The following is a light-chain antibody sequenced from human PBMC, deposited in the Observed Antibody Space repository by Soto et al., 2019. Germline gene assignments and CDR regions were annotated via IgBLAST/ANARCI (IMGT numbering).Light chain of an antibody. V-gene: IGKV1-5*03. CDR3: QQYNSYWT. Sequence: DIPMTQSPSTLSASVGDRVTITYRASQSISSRLAWYQHKPGKAPKLLIYKASSLKSGVPSRFSGSGSGTELTLTISSLQPDDFATYYCQQYNSYWTFGQGTKVEIK. CDR2: KAS. CDR1: QSISSR. J-gene: IGKJ1*01.